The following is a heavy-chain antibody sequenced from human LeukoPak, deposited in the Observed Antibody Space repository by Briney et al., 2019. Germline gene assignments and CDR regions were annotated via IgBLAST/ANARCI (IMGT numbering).Heavy chain of an antibody. CDR2: MNPKTGGT. J-gene: IGHJ4*02. CDR3: ARNKEGKSLDY. CDR1: GYTFTDYY. Sequence: ASVKVSCKAPGYTFTDYYIHWVRQAPGQGLEWMAWMNPKTGGTSYAQKFQGRVTMTRDTSISTAYMELSRLRFDDTAVYYCARNKEGKSLDYWGQGTLVTVSS. V-gene: IGHV1-2*02.